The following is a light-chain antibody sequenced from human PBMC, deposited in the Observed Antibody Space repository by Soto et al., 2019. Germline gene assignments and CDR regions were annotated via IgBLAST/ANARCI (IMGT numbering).Light chain of an antibody. V-gene: IGKV1-5*03. CDR3: QQYNTYPLT. CDR1: QSISTW. CDR2: KAS. Sequence: DIQMTQSPSTLSASEGDRVTITCRASQSISTWLAWYQQKPGKAPKLLIYKASSLEGGVPSRFSGSGSGTEFNITISSLQPDDFATYYCQQYNTYPLTFGGGTTVDTK. J-gene: IGKJ4*01.